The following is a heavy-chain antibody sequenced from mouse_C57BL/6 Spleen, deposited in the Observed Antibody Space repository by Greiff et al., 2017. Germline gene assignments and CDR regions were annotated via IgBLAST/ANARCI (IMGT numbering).Heavy chain of an antibody. CDR1: GFTFSSYG. CDR2: ISSGGSYT. V-gene: IGHV5-6*02. CDR3: ARRRDSNYFDY. Sequence: EVKLMESGGDLVKPGGSLKLSCAASGFTFSSYGMSWVRQTPDKRLEWVATISSGGSYTYYPDSVKGRFTISRDNAKNTLYLQMSSLKSEDTAMYYCARRRDSNYFDYWGQGTTLTVSS. D-gene: IGHD2-5*01. J-gene: IGHJ2*01.